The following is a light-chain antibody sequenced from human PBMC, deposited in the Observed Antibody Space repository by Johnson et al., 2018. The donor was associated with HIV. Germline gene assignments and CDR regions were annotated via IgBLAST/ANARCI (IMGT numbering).Light chain of an antibody. Sequence: HSVLTQPPSVSAAPGQKVTISCSGSSSNIGNNYVSWYQQLPGTAPKFLIYENNKRPSGIPDRFSGSKSGTSATLGITGLQTGDEADYYCGTWDSSLSANVFGTGTKVTVL. CDR2: ENN. J-gene: IGLJ1*01. V-gene: IGLV1-51*02. CDR1: SSNIGNNY. CDR3: GTWDSSLSANV.